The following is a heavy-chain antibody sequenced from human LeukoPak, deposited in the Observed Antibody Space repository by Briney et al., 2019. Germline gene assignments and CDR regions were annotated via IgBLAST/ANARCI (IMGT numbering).Heavy chain of an antibody. CDR3: ARLLVYGSGAEAFDY. D-gene: IGHD3-10*01. CDR2: ISRNSGNI. J-gene: IGHJ4*02. Sequence: GESLRLSCAASGFTFDDYAMHWVRHTPGKGLEWVSYISRNSGNIGYADSVKGRFTISRDNAKNSLYLQMNSLRVEDTAVYYCARLLVYGSGAEAFDYWGQGTLVTVSS. CDR1: GFTFDDYA. V-gene: IGHV3-9*01.